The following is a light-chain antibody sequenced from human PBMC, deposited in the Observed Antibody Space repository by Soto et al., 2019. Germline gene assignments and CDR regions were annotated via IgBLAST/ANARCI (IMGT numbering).Light chain of an antibody. V-gene: IGKV1-39*01. CDR2: GAS. J-gene: IGKJ1*01. CDR1: QTITTY. CDR3: QQTHSTPWT. Sequence: DIQMTQSPSSLSASVGDRVTISCRASQTITTYLNWYQQKPGKAPQLLIYGASILQSGVPSRFTGSGSGTDFTLTICSLQPDDFATYHCQQTHSTPWTFGQGTKVEIK.